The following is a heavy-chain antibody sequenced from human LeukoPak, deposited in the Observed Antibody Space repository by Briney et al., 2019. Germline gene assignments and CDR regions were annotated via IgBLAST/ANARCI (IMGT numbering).Heavy chain of an antibody. CDR3: ASYLMGAKTYYGMDV. CDR1: GYTFTSYG. CDR2: ISAYNGNT. Sequence: ASVKVPCKASGYTFTSYGISWVRQAPGQGLEWMGWISAYNGNTNYAQKLQGRVTMTTDTSTSTAYMELRSLRSDDTAVYYCASYLMGAKTYYGMDVWGQGTTVTVSS. J-gene: IGHJ6*02. D-gene: IGHD1-26*01. V-gene: IGHV1-18*01.